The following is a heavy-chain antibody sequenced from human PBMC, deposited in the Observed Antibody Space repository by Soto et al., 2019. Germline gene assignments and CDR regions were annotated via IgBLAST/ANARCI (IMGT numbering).Heavy chain of an antibody. CDR1: GGSISSGGYS. CDR3: ARGNPVPLDY. CDR2: IYHSGST. V-gene: IGHV4-30-2*01. D-gene: IGHD1-1*01. Sequence: SETLSLTCAVSGGSISSGGYSWSWIRQPPGKGLEWIGYIYHSGSTYYNPSLKSRVTISVDRSKNQFSLKLSSVTAADTAVYYCARGNPVPLDYWGQGTLVTVSS. J-gene: IGHJ4*02.